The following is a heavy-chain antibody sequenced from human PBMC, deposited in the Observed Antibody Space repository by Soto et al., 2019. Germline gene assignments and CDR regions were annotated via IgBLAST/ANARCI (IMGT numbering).Heavy chain of an antibody. V-gene: IGHV1-2*02. Sequence: ASVKVSCKASGYTFSGYYIHWLRQSPGQGPAWMVWINPNSGGTNYAQKFQGRVTVTRDTPTSTAYMELSRLTSDDTAVYYCARSITEGYCTTTGCYKRPLYGMDVWGKGTTVTVSS. CDR2: INPNSGGT. CDR3: ARSITEGYCTTTGCYKRPLYGMDV. CDR1: GYTFSGYY. J-gene: IGHJ6*04. D-gene: IGHD2-2*02.